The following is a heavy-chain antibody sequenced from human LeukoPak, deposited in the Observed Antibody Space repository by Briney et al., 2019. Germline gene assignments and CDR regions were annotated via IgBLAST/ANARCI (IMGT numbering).Heavy chain of an antibody. CDR2: ISRGGDYT. V-gene: IGHV3-21*01. CDR3: ARDLMAVAGTGFDY. Sequence: PGGSQRLSCAASGFTFSSYSMNWVRQAPGKGLEWVSSISRGGDYTYSEDSVKGRFTISRDNAKDSLYLQLNSLRAEDTAVYYCARDLMAVAGTGFDYWGQGALVTVSS. D-gene: IGHD6-19*01. J-gene: IGHJ4*02. CDR1: GFTFSSYS.